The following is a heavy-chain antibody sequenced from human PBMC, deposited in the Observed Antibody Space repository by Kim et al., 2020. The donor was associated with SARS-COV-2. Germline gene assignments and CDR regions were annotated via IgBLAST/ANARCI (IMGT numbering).Heavy chain of an antibody. CDR3: ANLCYYDRSGYRGWFDP. Sequence: GGSLRLSCAASGFTFNNYATSWVRQAPGRGLEWVSSISSSGETTYYADSVKGRFTISRDNSKNTLYLQMTSLKAEDTAVYYCANLCYYDRSGYRGWFDPWGQGTLVTVSS. CDR2: ISSSGETT. V-gene: IGHV3-23*01. J-gene: IGHJ5*02. D-gene: IGHD3-22*01. CDR1: GFTFNNYA.